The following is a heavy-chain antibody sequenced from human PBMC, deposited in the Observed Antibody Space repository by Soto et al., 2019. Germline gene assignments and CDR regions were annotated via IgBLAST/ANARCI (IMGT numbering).Heavy chain of an antibody. V-gene: IGHV3-23*01. Sequence: EVQLLESGGGLVQPGGSLRLSCAASGFTLSRYVMSWVRQAPGEGLEWVSVISGSGGGAFYADSVKGRFTISRDNSKNTLYLEMRSLRAEDSAVYYCARPEGDYFYNHMDVWGKGTTVTVSS. CDR3: ARPEGDYFYNHMDV. D-gene: IGHD3-16*01. CDR2: ISGSGGGA. CDR1: GFTLSRYV. J-gene: IGHJ6*03.